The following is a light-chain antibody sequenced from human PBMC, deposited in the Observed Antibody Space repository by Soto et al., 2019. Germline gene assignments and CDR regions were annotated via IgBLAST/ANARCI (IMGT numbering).Light chain of an antibody. Sequence: IALTQSPGTLYLSPGERDTLSCRASQRVSSNYVAWYQHKPGQAPRLLIYDASNSATGIPARFSGSGSGTDFTLTISSLDLEDVAVYYCQQRSNWPRVTFGGGTKVELK. CDR2: DAS. CDR1: QRVSSN. V-gene: IGKV3-11*01. J-gene: IGKJ4*01. CDR3: QQRSNWPRVT.